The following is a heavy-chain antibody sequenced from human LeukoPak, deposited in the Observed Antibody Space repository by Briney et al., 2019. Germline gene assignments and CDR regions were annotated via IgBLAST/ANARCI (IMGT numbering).Heavy chain of an antibody. D-gene: IGHD3-22*01. CDR2: IYYSGST. Sequence: PSETLSLTCTVSGGSISSGDYYWSWIRQPPGKGLEWIGYIYYSGSTYHNPSLKSRVTISVDTSKNQFSLKLYSVTAADTAVYYCARLFGYYDTSGYLKQSAFDIWGQGTMVTVSS. CDR1: GGSISSGDYY. J-gene: IGHJ3*02. V-gene: IGHV4-39*01. CDR3: ARLFGYYDTSGYLKQSAFDI.